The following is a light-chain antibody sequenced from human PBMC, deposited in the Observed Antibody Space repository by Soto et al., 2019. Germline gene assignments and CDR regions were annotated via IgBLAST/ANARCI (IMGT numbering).Light chain of an antibody. CDR2: EVR. CDR1: SNDVGGYNH. V-gene: IGLV2-14*01. Sequence: QSALTQPASVSGAPGQSITISCTGTSNDVGGYNHVSWYQQHPGKAPKLIIYEVRNRPSVFSNRLSGSKSGNTASRTISGLQADDEADYYCGSYTSSSIRVFGGGTKLTVL. J-gene: IGLJ3*02. CDR3: GSYTSSSIRV.